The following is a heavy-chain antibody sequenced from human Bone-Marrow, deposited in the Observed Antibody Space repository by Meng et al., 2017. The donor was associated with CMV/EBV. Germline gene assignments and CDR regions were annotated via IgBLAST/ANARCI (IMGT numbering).Heavy chain of an antibody. CDR2: IDPKSGGT. J-gene: IGHJ6*02. V-gene: IGHV1-2*02. D-gene: IGHD3-9*01. CDR3: ARSVPTGYYYYGMDV. CDR1: GYTFTNYY. Sequence: ASVKVSCKTSGYTFTNYYVHWVRQAPGQGLEWMGWIDPKSGGTKYAEKFQGRVTMTRDTSISTAYMELSRLRSDDTAVYYCARSVPTGYYYYGMDVWGQGTTVTVSS.